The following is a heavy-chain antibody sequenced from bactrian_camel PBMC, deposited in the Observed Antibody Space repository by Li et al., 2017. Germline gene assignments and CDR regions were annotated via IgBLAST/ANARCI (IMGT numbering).Heavy chain of an antibody. J-gene: IGHJ6*01. CDR1: GFTFSSYA. CDR3: TTQGFDF. CDR2: IDKVGGTT. Sequence: VQLVESGGGSVQAGGSLRLPCQASGFTFSSYAMTWVRQAPGQGLEWVSSIDKVGGTTYYAESVKGRFTISRDNIQNTVFLQINSLQSEDTALYYCTTQGFDFWGPGTQVTVS. V-gene: IGHV3S35*01.